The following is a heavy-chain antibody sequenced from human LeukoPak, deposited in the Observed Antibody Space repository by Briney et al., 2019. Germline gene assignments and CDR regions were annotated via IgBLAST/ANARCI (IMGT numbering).Heavy chain of an antibody. Sequence: SQTLSLTCTVSGGSISSGGYYWSWIRQHPGKGLEWIGYIYYSGSTYYNPSLKSRVTISVDTSKNQFSLKLSSVTAADTAVYYCARDHTSSYDFWSGYYTRYYGMDVWGQGTTVTVSS. CDR1: GGSISSGGYY. CDR2: IYYSGST. V-gene: IGHV4-31*03. D-gene: IGHD3-3*01. CDR3: ARDHTSSYDFWSGYYTRYYGMDV. J-gene: IGHJ6*02.